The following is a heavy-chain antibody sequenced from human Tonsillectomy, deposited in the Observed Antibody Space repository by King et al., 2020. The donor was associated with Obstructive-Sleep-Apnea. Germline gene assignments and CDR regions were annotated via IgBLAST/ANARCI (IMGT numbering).Heavy chain of an antibody. CDR3: TIPGPPGGEAFDI. D-gene: IGHD1-14*01. CDR1: GFTFSSFA. Sequence: VQLVESGGGVVQPGRSLRLSCAASGFTFSSFAMHWVRQAPGKGLEWMALISYDGSDKYYADSVKGRFTISRDNSKNTLYLQINSLRPEDTAVYYCTIPGPPGGEAFDIGGQGTMVTVSS. CDR2: ISYDGSDK. V-gene: IGHV3-30-3*01. J-gene: IGHJ3*02.